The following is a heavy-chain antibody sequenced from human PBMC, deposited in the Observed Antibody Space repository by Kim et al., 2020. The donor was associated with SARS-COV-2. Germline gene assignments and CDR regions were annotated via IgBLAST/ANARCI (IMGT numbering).Heavy chain of an antibody. V-gene: IGHV3-21*01. J-gene: IGHJ3*02. CDR3: ARDRGLYYGFSFDAFDI. CDR2: ISSSSSYI. CDR1: GFTFSSYS. D-gene: IGHD3-10*01. Sequence: GGSLRLSCAASGFTFSSYSMNWVRQAPGKGLEWVSSISSSSSYIYYADSVKGRFTISRDNAKNSLYLQMNSLRAEDTAVYYCARDRGLYYGFSFDAFDIWGQGTMVTVSS.